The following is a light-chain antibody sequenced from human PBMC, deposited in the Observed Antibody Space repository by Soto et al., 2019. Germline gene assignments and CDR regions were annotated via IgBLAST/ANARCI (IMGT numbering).Light chain of an antibody. Sequence: EIVVTQSPAPPSLSPGERATLSCMASQSVSSNLAWYQQKPGQAPRLLINGASTRATGIPARFSGSGSGTEFSLTISSLQSEDFTVYYCQQYSDWPPTFGQGTKVDIK. CDR2: GAS. V-gene: IGKV3-15*01. CDR1: QSVSSN. CDR3: QQYSDWPPT. J-gene: IGKJ1*01.